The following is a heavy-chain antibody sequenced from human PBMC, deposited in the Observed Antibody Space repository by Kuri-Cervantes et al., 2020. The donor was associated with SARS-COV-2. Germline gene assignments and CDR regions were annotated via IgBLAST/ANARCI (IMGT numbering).Heavy chain of an antibody. CDR3: ARDHRSGPEGIYFDY. J-gene: IGHJ4*02. V-gene: IGHV3-33*08. CDR2: IWYGGSSK. CDR1: GFTFSSYG. Sequence: AGSLTLTCAASGFTFSSYGMHWVRQPPGKGLERVAVIWYGGSSKYYADPVKGRFTISRDNSKNTLYLQMNSLRAEDTAVYYCARDHRSGPEGIYFDYWGQGTLVTVSS. D-gene: IGHD6-13*01.